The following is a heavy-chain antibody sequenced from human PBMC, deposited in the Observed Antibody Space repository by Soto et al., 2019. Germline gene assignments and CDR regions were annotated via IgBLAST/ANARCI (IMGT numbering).Heavy chain of an antibody. V-gene: IGHV1-69*12. CDR3: ARDNDRPQLGGNYYYILDV. CDR2: IMPIFRTP. Sequence: QVQLEQSGAEVKKPGSSVKVSCKASGGTFRNSAISWVRQAPGQGLEWMGGIMPIFRTPAYAQKFQGRVTITADEAPRPAXXELSGLRSDDTAVYFCARDNDRPQLGGNYYYILDVWGHGTTVTVSS. J-gene: IGHJ6*02. CDR1: GGTFRNSA. D-gene: IGHD1-1*01.